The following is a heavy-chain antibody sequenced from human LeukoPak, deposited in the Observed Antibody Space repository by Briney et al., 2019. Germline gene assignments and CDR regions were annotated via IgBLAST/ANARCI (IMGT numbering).Heavy chain of an antibody. CDR1: GYTFTGYY. D-gene: IGHD3-16*02. J-gene: IGHJ4*02. V-gene: IGHV1-2*06. CDR2: INPNSGGT. Sequence: ASVNVSCKASGYTFTGYYMHWVRQAPGQGLDWMGRINPNSGGTNYAQKFQGRVTMTRETSISTAYMELSRLRSDDTAVYYCASVRLGELSLLDYWGQGTLVTVSS. CDR3: ASVRLGELSLLDY.